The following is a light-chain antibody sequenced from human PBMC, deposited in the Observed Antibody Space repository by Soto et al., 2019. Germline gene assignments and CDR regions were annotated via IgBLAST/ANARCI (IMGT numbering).Light chain of an antibody. CDR1: QSVSRN. CDR3: QQYNNWPPSWT. V-gene: IGKV3-15*01. Sequence: EIVMTQSPATLSVSPGERATLSCRASQSVSRNLDWYQQKPGQAPRLLIYGASTRATGIPARFSGSGSGTEFTLTISSLQSEDFAVYYCQQYNNWPPSWTFGQGTKVEIK. CDR2: GAS. J-gene: IGKJ1*01.